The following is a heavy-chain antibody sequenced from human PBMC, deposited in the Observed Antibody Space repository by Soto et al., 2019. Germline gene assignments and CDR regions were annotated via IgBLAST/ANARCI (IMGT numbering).Heavy chain of an antibody. Sequence: ESLKISCMGSGYSFTSYWIGWVRQMPGKGLEWMGIIYPGDSDTRYSPSFQGQVTISADKSISTAYLQWSSLKASDTAMYYCARHGNDFWSGYYIDYWGQGTLVTVSS. CDR1: GYSFTSYW. CDR2: IYPGDSDT. D-gene: IGHD3-3*01. J-gene: IGHJ4*02. V-gene: IGHV5-51*01. CDR3: ARHGNDFWSGYYIDY.